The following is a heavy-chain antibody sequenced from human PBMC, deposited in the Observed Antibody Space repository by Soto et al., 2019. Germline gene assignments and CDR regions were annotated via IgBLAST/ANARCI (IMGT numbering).Heavy chain of an antibody. V-gene: IGHV1-69*01. Sequence: QVQLVQSGSEVKKPGSAVRVSCKASGGSVSNSAISWLRQAPGQGLEWMGGIIPIFGPAIYARKFQGRVTITGDEPTRTASMELNNVRSEDTAVYYCGRGSSWTKVEYWGQGTLVTVS. CDR3: GRGSSWTKVEY. CDR1: GGSVSNSA. CDR2: IIPIFGPA. J-gene: IGHJ4*02. D-gene: IGHD6-13*01.